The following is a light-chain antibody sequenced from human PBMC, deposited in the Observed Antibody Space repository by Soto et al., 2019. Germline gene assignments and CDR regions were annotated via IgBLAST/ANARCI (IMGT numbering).Light chain of an antibody. Sequence: DIQMTPSPSSLSASVGDRVTITCRSSQSISSYLNWYQHKPGKAPKLQIYAASSLQSGVPSRFSGSGSGTYCTLTILRLQPEDVANYYCQQSYSTPNTFGQGTKLEIK. CDR2: AAS. V-gene: IGKV1-39*01. J-gene: IGKJ2*01. CDR1: QSISSY. CDR3: QQSYSTPNT.